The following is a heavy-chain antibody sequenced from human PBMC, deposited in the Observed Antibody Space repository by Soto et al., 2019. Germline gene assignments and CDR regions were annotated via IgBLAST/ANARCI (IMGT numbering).Heavy chain of an antibody. V-gene: IGHV4-59*01. CDR1: GGSISSYC. CDR3: AREVGYYDYYMDA. CDR2: IYYSGST. J-gene: IGHJ6*03. Sequence: SETLSLTCTVSGGSISSYCWSWIRQPPGKGLEWIGYIYYSGSTNYNPSLKSRVTISVDTSKNQFSLKLSSVTAADTAVYYCAREVGYYDYYMDARGKGTTVTVSS. D-gene: IGHD3-16*01.